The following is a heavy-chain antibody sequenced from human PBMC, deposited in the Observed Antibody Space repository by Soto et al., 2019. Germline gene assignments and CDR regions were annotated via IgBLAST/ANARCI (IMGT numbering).Heavy chain of an antibody. CDR2: INHSGST. CDR1: GGSFSGYY. CDR3: ARDRKIFGVVIRIDY. J-gene: IGHJ4*02. D-gene: IGHD3-3*01. Sequence: SETLSLTCAVYGGSFSGYYWSWIRQPPGKGLEWIGEINHSGSTNYNPSLKSRVTISVDTSKNQFSLKLSSVTAADTAVYYCARDRKIFGVVIRIDYWGQGTLVTVSS. V-gene: IGHV4-34*01.